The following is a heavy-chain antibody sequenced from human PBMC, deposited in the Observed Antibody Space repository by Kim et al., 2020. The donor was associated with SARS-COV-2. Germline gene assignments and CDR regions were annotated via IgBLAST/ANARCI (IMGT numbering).Heavy chain of an antibody. CDR3: ARRGFYFDY. J-gene: IGHJ4*02. CDR1: GGSISSSSYY. V-gene: IGHV4-39*01. CDR2: IYYSGST. Sequence: SETLSLTCTVSGGSISSSSYYWGWIRQPPGKGLEWIGSIYYSGSTYYNPSLKSRVTISVDTSKNQFSLKLSSVTAADTAVYYCARRGFYFDYWGQGTLVTVSS.